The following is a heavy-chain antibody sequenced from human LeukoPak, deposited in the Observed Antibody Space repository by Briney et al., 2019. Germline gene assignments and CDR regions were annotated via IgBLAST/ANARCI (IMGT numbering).Heavy chain of an antibody. CDR3: AKDPAYCSSTSCFGY. CDR1: GFTFSSYA. J-gene: IGHJ4*02. Sequence: GGSLRLSCAASGFTFSSYAMSWVRQAPGKGLEWVSAISGSGGSTYYADSVKGRITISRDNSKNTLYLQMNSLRAEDTAVYYCAKDPAYCSSTSCFGYWGQGTLVTVSS. D-gene: IGHD2-2*01. V-gene: IGHV3-23*01. CDR2: ISGSGGST.